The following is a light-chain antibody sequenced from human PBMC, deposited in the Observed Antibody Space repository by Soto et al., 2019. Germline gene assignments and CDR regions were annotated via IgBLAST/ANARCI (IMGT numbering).Light chain of an antibody. CDR2: GAS. CDR3: QHYVAAPLT. J-gene: IGKJ4*01. CDR1: QSISNDY. V-gene: IGKV3-20*01. Sequence: EIVLTQSPGTLSLSPGERATLSCRASQSISNDYLAWYQQKPGQAPRLLISGASSRATGIPDRFGGSGSGTDFTLTISRLEPEDFAVYFCQHYVAAPLTFGGGTKVEIK.